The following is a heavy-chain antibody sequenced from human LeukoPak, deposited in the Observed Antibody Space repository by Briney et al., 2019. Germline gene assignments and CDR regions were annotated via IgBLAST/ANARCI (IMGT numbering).Heavy chain of an antibody. CDR2: INPSERST. D-gene: IGHD3-22*01. Sequence: ASVKVSCKASGYTFTSYYMHWVRQAPGQGLEWMGVINPSERSTSYAQKFQGRVTMTRDTSTSTVYMELSSLRSEDTAVYYCAREGPRNYFDSSGPGPFDIWGQGTMVTVSS. CDR1: GYTFTSYY. CDR3: AREGPRNYFDSSGPGPFDI. V-gene: IGHV1-46*01. J-gene: IGHJ3*02.